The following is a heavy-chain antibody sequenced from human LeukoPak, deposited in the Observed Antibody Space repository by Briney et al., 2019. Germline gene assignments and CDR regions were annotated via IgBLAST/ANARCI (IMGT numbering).Heavy chain of an antibody. CDR2: IYYSGST. Sequence: SETLSLTCSVSGDSISSYYWSWIRQPPGKGLEWIGYIYYSGSTNYNPSLKSRVTISVDTSKNQFSLKLSSVTAADTAVYYCARRLSYYGMDVWGQGTTVTVSS. CDR1: GDSISSYY. CDR3: ARRLSYYGMDV. D-gene: IGHD2/OR15-2a*01. V-gene: IGHV4-59*01. J-gene: IGHJ6*02.